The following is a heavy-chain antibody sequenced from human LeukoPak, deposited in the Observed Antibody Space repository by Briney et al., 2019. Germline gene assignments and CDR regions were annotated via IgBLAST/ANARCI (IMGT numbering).Heavy chain of an antibody. J-gene: IGHJ3*02. D-gene: IGHD3-9*01. V-gene: IGHV4-4*07. CDR2: IYTSGST. CDR1: GYSISSGYY. Sequence: SETLSLTCAVSGYSISSGYYWGWIRPPAGKGLEWIGRIYTSGSTNYNPSLKSRVTMSVDTSKNQFSLKLSSVTAADTAVYYCATQDYDILTGYPEALYAFDIWGQGTMVTVSS. CDR3: ATQDYDILTGYPEALYAFDI.